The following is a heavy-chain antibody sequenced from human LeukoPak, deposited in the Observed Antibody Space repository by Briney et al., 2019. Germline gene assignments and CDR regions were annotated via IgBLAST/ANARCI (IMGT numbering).Heavy chain of an antibody. Sequence: GGSLRLSCAASGFTFSDYYMSWIRQAPGKGLEWVSYISSSGSTIYYADSVKGRFTISRDNAKNSLYLQMNSLRAEDTAVYYWARGGGFLYYYYYYMDVWGKGTTVTVSS. CDR1: GFTFSDYY. J-gene: IGHJ6*03. CDR2: ISSSGSTI. V-gene: IGHV3-11*04. D-gene: IGHD3-16*01. CDR3: ARGGGFLYYYYYYMDV.